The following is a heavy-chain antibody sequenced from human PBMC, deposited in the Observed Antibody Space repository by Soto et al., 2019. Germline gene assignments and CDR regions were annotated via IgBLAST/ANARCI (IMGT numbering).Heavy chain of an antibody. CDR2: INAGNGNT. D-gene: IGHD2-2*01. V-gene: IGHV1-3*01. Sequence: ASVKGSCKASGYTFTNYAIHWVRPAPRPKPEWMGWINAGNGNTKFSQRFQGRVTITRDTSANIAYMELSSLTSEDTAVYYCARAGFCSTTSCSDAFDIWGQGTMVTV. J-gene: IGHJ3*02. CDR1: GYTFTNYA. CDR3: ARAGFCSTTSCSDAFDI.